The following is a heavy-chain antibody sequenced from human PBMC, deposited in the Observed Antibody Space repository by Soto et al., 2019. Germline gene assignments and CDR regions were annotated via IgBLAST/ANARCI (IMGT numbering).Heavy chain of an antibody. CDR1: GGTFSSYA. J-gene: IGHJ4*02. CDR2: IIPIFGTA. V-gene: IGHV1-69*13. CDR3: ARAYYDSSGYYYWFDY. D-gene: IGHD3-22*01. Sequence: ASVKVSCKASGGTFSSYAISWVRQAPGQGLEWMGGIIPIFGTANYAQKFQGRVTITADESTSTAYMELSSLRSEDTAVYYCARAYYDSSGYYYWFDYWGQGTLVTVSS.